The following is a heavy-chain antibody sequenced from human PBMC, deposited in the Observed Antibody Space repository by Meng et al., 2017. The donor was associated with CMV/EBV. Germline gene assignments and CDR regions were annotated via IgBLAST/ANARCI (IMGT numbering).Heavy chain of an antibody. CDR3: ARGVPLGIIYSFDY. D-gene: IGHD2-21*01. V-gene: IGHV1-18*01. J-gene: IGHJ4*01. CDR2: ISVYNGHT. CDR1: GYTFTGYG. Sequence: VRLVQSGVEWRKPGASVKVSCKASGYTFTGYGISWVRQAPGQGLEWMGWISVYNGHTNFAQNLQGRVTMTTDTSTSTAYVELRSLRSDDTAIYYCARGVPLGIIYSFDYWGQGTLVTVSS.